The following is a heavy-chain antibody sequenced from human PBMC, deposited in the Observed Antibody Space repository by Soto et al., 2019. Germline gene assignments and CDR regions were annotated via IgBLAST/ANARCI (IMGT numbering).Heavy chain of an antibody. CDR2: MDHSGTA. J-gene: IGHJ4*02. CDR3: ARVFGNFWSGYHVDY. V-gene: IGHV4-59*11. D-gene: IGHD3-3*01. Sequence: QVQLQESGPGLVKPSETLSLTCTVSGGSINTHYWTWIRQPPGKGLEWIGHMDHSGTAYYNPSLKSRVTISLDTSKNLFSLRLTSGTAADTALYYCARVFGNFWSGYHVDYWGQGTLVTVSS. CDR1: GGSINTHY.